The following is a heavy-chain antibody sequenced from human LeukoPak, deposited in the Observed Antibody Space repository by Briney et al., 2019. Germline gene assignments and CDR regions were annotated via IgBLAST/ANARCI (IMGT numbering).Heavy chain of an antibody. CDR1: GFTFSSYA. D-gene: IGHD5-12*01. CDR2: ISYDGSNK. Sequence: GGSLRLSCAASGFTFSSYAMHWVRQAPGKGLEWVAVISYDGSNKYYADSVKGRFTISRDNSKNTLYLQMNNLRAEDTAVYYCAKDGAWLRFDDWGQGILVTVSS. CDR3: AKDGAWLRFDD. J-gene: IGHJ4*02. V-gene: IGHV3-30*04.